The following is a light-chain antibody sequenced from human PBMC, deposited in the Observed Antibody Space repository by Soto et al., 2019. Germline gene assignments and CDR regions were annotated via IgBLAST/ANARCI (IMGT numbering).Light chain of an antibody. CDR3: QQYYATPYT. Sequence: DFVMTQSPDSLAVSLGERGTINCKSSQSVFYSSNNKNYLAWYQQKPGQPPKLLIFWASTRDSGVPDRFSGSGSGTDFTLTINSLQAEDVAVYYCQQYYATPYTFGQGTKLEIK. CDR2: WAS. CDR1: QSVFYSSNNKNY. V-gene: IGKV4-1*01. J-gene: IGKJ2*01.